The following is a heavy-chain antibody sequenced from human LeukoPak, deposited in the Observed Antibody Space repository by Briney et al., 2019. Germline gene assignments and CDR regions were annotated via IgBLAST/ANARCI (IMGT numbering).Heavy chain of an antibody. CDR2: FDPGDGER. V-gene: IGHV1-24*01. Sequence: ASVKVSCKVSGHTLTELSIHWVRQAPGKGLEWMGRFDPGDGERVYAQRLQGRVSMTEDTSTDTAYMDLRSLRAEDTAVYYCARTQCISTRCSHYFDSWGQGTLVTVSS. CDR3: ARTQCISTRCSHYFDS. D-gene: IGHD2-2*01. J-gene: IGHJ4*02. CDR1: GHTLTELS.